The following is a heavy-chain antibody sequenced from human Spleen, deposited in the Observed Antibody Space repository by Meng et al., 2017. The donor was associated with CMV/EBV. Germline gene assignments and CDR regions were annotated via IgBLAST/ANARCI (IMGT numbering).Heavy chain of an antibody. V-gene: IGHV4-34*01. J-gene: IGHJ5*02. Sequence: GSLRLSCAVYGGSFSGYYWSWIRQPPGKGLEWIGEINHSGSTNYNPSLKSRVFISVDKSKNQFSLKLTSVTAADTAVYYCARDHRDISGWTPGRWFDPWGQGTLVTVSS. CDR2: INHSGST. D-gene: IGHD6-19*01. CDR1: GGSFSGYY. CDR3: ARDHRDISGWTPGRWFDP.